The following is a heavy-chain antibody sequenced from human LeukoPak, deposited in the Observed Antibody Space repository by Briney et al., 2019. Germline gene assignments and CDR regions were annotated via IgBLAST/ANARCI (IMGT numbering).Heavy chain of an antibody. J-gene: IGHJ4*02. D-gene: IGHD2-2*02. CDR2: IRGSGGTT. CDR3: AKVDCSSATCYSRFMD. CDR1: GFTFTSYA. Sequence: GRSLRLSCATSGFTFTSYAMGWVRQAPGKWLEWVSSIRGSGGTTYYADSVKGRFTITRDNSNNTQYLQMNSLRAEDTALFYCAKVDCSSATCYSRFMDWGQGTLVTVSS. V-gene: IGHV3-23*01.